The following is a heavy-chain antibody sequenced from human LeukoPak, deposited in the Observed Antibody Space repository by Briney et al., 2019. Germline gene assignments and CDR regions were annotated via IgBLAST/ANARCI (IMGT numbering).Heavy chain of an antibody. J-gene: IGHJ3*02. Sequence: GGSLRLSCAASGFTFSGSAMHWVRQASGKGREWVGRIRNKANSYATGYAASVKGRFTISRDDSKNTAYLQMNSLKTEDTAVYYCTRRSRDVYNSDAFDMWGQGTLVTVSS. CDR2: IRNKANSYAT. D-gene: IGHD5-24*01. CDR3: TRRSRDVYNSDAFDM. V-gene: IGHV3-73*01. CDR1: GFTFSGSA.